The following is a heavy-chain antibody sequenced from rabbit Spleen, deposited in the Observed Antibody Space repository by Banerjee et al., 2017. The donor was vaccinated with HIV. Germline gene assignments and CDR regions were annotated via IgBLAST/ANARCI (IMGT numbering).Heavy chain of an antibody. CDR2: IYGGDGHST. V-gene: IGHV1S45*01. D-gene: IGHD2-1*01. Sequence: QEQLVESGGDRVKPGASLTLTCTASGFSFSSSYYMCWVRQAPGKGLESIACIYGGDGHSTWYASWAKGRFTISKTSSTTVTLQVTSLTAADTATYFCARGSAAMTMVITGFYFNLWGPGTLSPS. CDR3: ARGSAAMTMVITGFYFNL. J-gene: IGHJ4*01. CDR1: GFSFSSSYY.